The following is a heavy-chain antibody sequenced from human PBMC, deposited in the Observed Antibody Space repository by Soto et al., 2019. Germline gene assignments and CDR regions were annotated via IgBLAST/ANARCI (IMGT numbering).Heavy chain of an antibody. V-gene: IGHV1-69*13. CDR1: GGTFSSYA. J-gene: IGHJ6*02. CDR2: IIPIFGTA. D-gene: IGHD6-13*01. Sequence: SVKVSCKASGGTFSSYAISWVRQAPGQGLEWMGGIIPIFGTANYAQKFQGRVTITADESMSTAYMELSSLRSEDTAVYYCARGQQLVPEGLDYCYYGMDVWGQGTTVTVSS. CDR3: ARGQQLVPEGLDYCYYGMDV.